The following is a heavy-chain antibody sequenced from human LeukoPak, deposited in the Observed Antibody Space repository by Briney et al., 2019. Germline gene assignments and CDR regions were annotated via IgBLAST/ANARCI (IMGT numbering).Heavy chain of an antibody. CDR1: RFTFCSYA. V-gene: IGHV3-30*04. J-gene: IGHJ4*02. Sequence: PGRSLRLSCAPSRFTFCSYAMHWVRQAPGQGLEWVAVISYDGSNTYYADSVKGRFTISRDNSKNTLYLQMNSLRAEDTAVYYCATPPTVTRNYWGQGTLVTVSS. D-gene: IGHD4-17*01. CDR3: ATPPTVTRNY. CDR2: ISYDGSNT.